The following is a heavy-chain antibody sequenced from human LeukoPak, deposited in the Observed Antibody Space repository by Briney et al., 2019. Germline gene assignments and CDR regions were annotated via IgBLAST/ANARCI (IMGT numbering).Heavy chain of an antibody. CDR3: ARVPGAIFGVVPYYFDY. J-gene: IGHJ4*02. V-gene: IGHV3-11*04. CDR2: ISSSGSTI. CDR1: GFTFSDYY. Sequence: GGSLRLSCAASGFTFSDYYMSWIRQAPGKGLEWGSYISSSGSTIYYADSVKGRFTISRDNAKNSLYLQMNSLRAGDTAVYYCARVPGAIFGVVPYYFDYWGQGTLVTVSS. D-gene: IGHD3-3*01.